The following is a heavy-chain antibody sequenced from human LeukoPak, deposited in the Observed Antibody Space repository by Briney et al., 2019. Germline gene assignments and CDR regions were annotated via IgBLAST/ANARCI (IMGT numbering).Heavy chain of an antibody. D-gene: IGHD1-26*01. CDR2: IGTTSGAI. J-gene: IGHJ6*02. V-gene: IGHV3-48*01. CDR3: ASGATLISV. Sequence: PGGSLRLSCAASGFTFNAFGMNWVRQAPGKGLEWVSYIGTTSGAIYYADSVKGRFTISRDSAKNSLYLQMNSLRAEDTAVYYCASGATLISVWGQGTTVTVSS. CDR1: GFTFNAFG.